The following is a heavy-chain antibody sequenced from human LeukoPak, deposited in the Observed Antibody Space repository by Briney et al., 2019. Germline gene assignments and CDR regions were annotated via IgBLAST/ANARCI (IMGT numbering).Heavy chain of an antibody. CDR3: AGQAKVDIAIIPL. V-gene: IGHV4-34*01. CDR2: INHSGST. Sequence: SETLSLTCAVYGGSFSGYYWSWIRQPPGKGLEWIGEINHSGSTNYNPSLKSRVTISVDTSKNQFSLKLTSVAAADTAVYYCAGQAKVDIAIIPLWGQGTLVTVSS. CDR1: GGSFSGYY. J-gene: IGHJ4*02. D-gene: IGHD3-3*01.